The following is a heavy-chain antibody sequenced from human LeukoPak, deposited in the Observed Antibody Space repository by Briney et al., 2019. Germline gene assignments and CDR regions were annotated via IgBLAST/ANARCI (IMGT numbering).Heavy chain of an antibody. Sequence: SETLSLTCAVYGGSFSGYYWSWIRQPPGKGLEWIGEINHIGSTNYNPSLKSRVTISVDTSKNPFSLKLSSVTAADTAVYSCARDQVRSITSTWGQGTLVTVSS. CDR1: GGSFSGYY. V-gene: IGHV4-34*01. CDR3: ARDQVRSITST. CDR2: INHIGST. D-gene: IGHD2-2*01. J-gene: IGHJ4*02.